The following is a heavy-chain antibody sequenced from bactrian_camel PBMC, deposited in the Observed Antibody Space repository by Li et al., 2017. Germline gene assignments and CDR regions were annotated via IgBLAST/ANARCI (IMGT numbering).Heavy chain of an antibody. Sequence: HVQLVESGGGSVQAGGSLRLSCKARQDIYYTYEWAWFRQAPGKEREGVAGIVDGSNVYYADSVKGRFTISKDNAQNTLYLQMDSLTPEDTAMYYCAADYCSRFPAYGETWSRPGILGAVRYWGHGTQDTVS. CDR2: IVDGSNV. D-gene: IGHD4*01. CDR3: AADYCSRFPAYGETWSRPGILGAVRY. V-gene: IGHV3S53*01. J-gene: IGHJ4*01. CDR1: QDIYYTYE.